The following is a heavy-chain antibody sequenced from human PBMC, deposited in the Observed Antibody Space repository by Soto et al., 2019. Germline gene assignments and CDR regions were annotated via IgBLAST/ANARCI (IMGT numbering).Heavy chain of an antibody. J-gene: IGHJ4*02. CDR2: ISGSGGST. CDR1: GFTFSSYA. V-gene: IGHV3-23*01. Sequence: EVQLLESGGGLVQPGGSLRLSCAASGFTFSSYAMSWVRQAPGKGLEWVSAISGSGGSTYYADSVKGRFTISRDNSKNTLYQQMTSLRAEDTAVYYCAKGDVYYDFWSGYPPPDCLMFWGQGTLVTVSS. CDR3: AKGDVYYDFWSGYPPPDCLMF. D-gene: IGHD3-3*01.